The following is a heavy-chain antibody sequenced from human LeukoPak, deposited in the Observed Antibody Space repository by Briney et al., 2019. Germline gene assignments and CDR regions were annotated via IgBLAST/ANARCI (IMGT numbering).Heavy chain of an antibody. J-gene: IGHJ6*03. D-gene: IGHD3-10*01. CDR1: GFTFSSYA. CDR2: IYSGGRT. CDR3: ARVLSGRGSLYSYYYYMDV. V-gene: IGHV3-53*01. Sequence: GGSLRLSCAASGFTFSSYAMSWVRQAPGKGLEWVSVIYSGGRTYYADSVKGRFTISRDNSKNTLYLQMNSLRTEDTAVYYCARVLSGRGSLYSYYYYMDVWGKGTTVTISS.